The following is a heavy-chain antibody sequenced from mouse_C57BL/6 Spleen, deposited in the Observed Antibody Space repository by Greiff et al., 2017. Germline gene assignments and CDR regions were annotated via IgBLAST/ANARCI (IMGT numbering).Heavy chain of an antibody. V-gene: IGHV5-6*01. D-gene: IGHD2-4*01. J-gene: IGHJ2*01. CDR1: GFTFSSYG. CDR3: ARQRDYLYFDY. CDR2: ISSGGSYT. Sequence: EVHLVESGGDLVKPGGSLKLSCAASGFTFSSYGMSWVRQTPDKRLEWVATISSGGSYTYYPDSVKGRFTISRDNAKNTLYLQMSSLKSEDTAMYYCARQRDYLYFDYWGQGTTLTVSS.